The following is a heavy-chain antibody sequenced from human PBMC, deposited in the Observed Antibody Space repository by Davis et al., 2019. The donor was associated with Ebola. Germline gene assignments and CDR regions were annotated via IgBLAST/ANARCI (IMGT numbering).Heavy chain of an antibody. CDR3: VTNLWLPRYFDY. D-gene: IGHD5-18*01. J-gene: IGHJ4*02. CDR1: EYTLNELS. V-gene: IGHV1-24*01. Sequence: ASVKVSCKVSEYTLNELSIHWVRQAPGKGLEWMGRFDPEDGERIYAQKFQGRVTITADKSTSTAYMELSSLRSEDTAVYYCVTNLWLPRYFDYWGQGTLVTVSS. CDR2: FDPEDGER.